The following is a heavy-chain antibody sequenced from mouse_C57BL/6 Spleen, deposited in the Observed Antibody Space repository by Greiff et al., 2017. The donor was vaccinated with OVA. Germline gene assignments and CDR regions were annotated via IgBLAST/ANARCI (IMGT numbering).Heavy chain of an antibody. Sequence: DVQLVESGGGLVQPGGSLKLSCAASGFTFSDYYMYWVRQTPEKRLEWVAYISNGGGSTYYPDTVKGRFTISRDNAKNTLYLQMSRLKSEDTAMYYCARHRDLLRGYVDVWGTGTTVTVSS. CDR1: GFTFSDYY. CDR3: ARHRDLLRGYVDV. D-gene: IGHD1-1*01. CDR2: ISNGGGST. J-gene: IGHJ1*03. V-gene: IGHV5-12*01.